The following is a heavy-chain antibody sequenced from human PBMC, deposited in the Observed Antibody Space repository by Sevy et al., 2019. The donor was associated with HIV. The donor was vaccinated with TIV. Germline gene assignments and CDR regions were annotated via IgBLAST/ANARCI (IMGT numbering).Heavy chain of an antibody. CDR1: GFTFGDYA. CDR3: TRAQGYYDSDY. D-gene: IGHD3-22*01. V-gene: IGHV3-49*03. Sequence: GGSLRLSCTASGFTFGDYAMSWFRQAPGKGLEWVGFIRSKAYGGTTEYAASVKGRFTISREDSKSIAYLQMNSLKTEDTAVYYCTRAQGYYDSDYWGQGTLVTVSS. J-gene: IGHJ4*02. CDR2: IRSKAYGGTT.